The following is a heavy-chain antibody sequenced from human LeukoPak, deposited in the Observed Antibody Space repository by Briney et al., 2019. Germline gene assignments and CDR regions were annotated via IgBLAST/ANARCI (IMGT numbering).Heavy chain of an antibody. CDR3: AELGITMIGGV. J-gene: IGHJ6*04. CDR1: GFTFSSYE. V-gene: IGHV3-48*03. Sequence: GGSLRLSYAASGFTFSSYEMNWVRQAPGKGLEGVSYISSSGSTIYYADSVKGRFTISRDNAKNSLYLQMNSLRAEDTAVYYCAELGITMIGGVWGKGTTVTISS. CDR2: ISSSGSTI. D-gene: IGHD3-10*02.